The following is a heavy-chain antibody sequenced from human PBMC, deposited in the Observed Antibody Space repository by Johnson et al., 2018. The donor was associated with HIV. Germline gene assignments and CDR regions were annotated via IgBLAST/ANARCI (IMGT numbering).Heavy chain of an antibody. CDR3: ALLRGAAGDDAFDI. D-gene: IGHD6-13*01. J-gene: IGHJ3*02. CDR1: GFTLSSYW. Sequence: MLLVESGGGLVQPGGSLRLSCAASGFTLSSYWMSWVRQAPGKGLEWVANIKQDGSEKYYVDSVKGRFTISRDNAKNTLYLQMNSLRAEDTAVYYCALLRGAAGDDAFDIWGQGTMVTVSS. CDR2: IKQDGSEK. V-gene: IGHV3-7*02.